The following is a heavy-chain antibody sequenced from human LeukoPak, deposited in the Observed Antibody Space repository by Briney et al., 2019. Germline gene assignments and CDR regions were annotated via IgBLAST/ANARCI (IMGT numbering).Heavy chain of an antibody. CDR3: ARSRFDY. V-gene: IGHV3-21*01. CDR1: GFLFSAHD. D-gene: IGHD6-13*01. J-gene: IGHJ4*02. CDR2: ISSSSGYI. Sequence: GGSLRLSCGASGFLFSAHDMHWVRQPPGKGLEWVASISSSSGYIYYAASVKGRLTISRDNAKNSLYLQMNSLRAEDTAVYYCARSRFDYWGQGTLVTVSS.